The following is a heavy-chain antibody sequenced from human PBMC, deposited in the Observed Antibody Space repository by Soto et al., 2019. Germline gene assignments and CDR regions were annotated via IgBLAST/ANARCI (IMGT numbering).Heavy chain of an antibody. CDR1: GGSFSGYY. Sequence: QVQLQQWGAGLLKPSETLSLTCAVYGGSFSGYYWSWSRQPPGKGLEWIVEIYHSGSTNYNPFRKSRDTISVDTSKNHSSLRLSSVTAAETAVYYCARGPKSAWAFDICSQGTMVTVSS. CDR3: ARGPKSAWAFDI. V-gene: IGHV4-34*01. J-gene: IGHJ3*02. CDR2: IYHSGST.